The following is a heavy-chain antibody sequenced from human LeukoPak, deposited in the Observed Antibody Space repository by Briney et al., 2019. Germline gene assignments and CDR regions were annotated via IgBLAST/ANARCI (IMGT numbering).Heavy chain of an antibody. J-gene: IGHJ6*02. D-gene: IGHD3-9*01. CDR2: ISGDGGST. CDR3: AKDILTGYYYGMDV. V-gene: IGHV3-43*02. CDR1: GFTFDDYA. Sequence: GGSLRLSCAASGFTFDDYAMHWVRQAPGKGLEWVSLISGDGGSTYYADSVKGRFTISRDNSKNSLYLQMNSLRTEDTALYYCAKDILTGYYYGMDVWGQGTTVTLSS.